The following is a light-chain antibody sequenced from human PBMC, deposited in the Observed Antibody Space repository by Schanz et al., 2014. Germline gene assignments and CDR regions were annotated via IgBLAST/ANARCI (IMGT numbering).Light chain of an antibody. CDR3: HQRSNWPRGLT. J-gene: IGKJ4*01. CDR1: QSVSSNY. Sequence: EIVLTQSPGTLSLSPGERATLSCRASQSVSSNYLAWYQQKPGQAPRLLIYGASSRATGIPDRFSGSGSGTDFTLTISRLEPEDFAVYFCHQRSNWPRGLTFGGGTKVEIK. V-gene: IGKV3D-20*02. CDR2: GAS.